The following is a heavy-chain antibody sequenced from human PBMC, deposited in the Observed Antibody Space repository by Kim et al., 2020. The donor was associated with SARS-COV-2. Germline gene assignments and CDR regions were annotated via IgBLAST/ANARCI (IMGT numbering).Heavy chain of an antibody. CDR1: GGSFSGYY. CDR2: INHSGST. Sequence: SETLSLTCAVYGGSFSGYYWSWIRQPPGKGLEWIGEINHSGSTNYNPSLKSRVTISVDTSKNQFSLKLSSVTAADTAVYYCARVCHYDFWSVYRLLYYY. D-gene: IGHD3-3*01. CDR3: ARVCHYDFWSVYRLLYYY. V-gene: IGHV4-34*01. J-gene: IGHJ6*01.